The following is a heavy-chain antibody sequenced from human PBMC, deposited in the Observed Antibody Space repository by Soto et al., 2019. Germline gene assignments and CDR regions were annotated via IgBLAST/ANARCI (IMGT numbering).Heavy chain of an antibody. J-gene: IGHJ4*02. CDR1: GGTFSSYA. CDR3: AREGGSGSYRGYYFDY. D-gene: IGHD3-10*01. Sequence: QVQLVQSGAEVKKPGSSVKVSCKASGGTFSSYAISWVRQAPGQGLEWMGGIIPVFGTANYAQKFQGRVTITADESTSTAYMELSSLRSEDTAVYYCAREGGSGSYRGYYFDYWGQGTLVTVSS. V-gene: IGHV1-69*01. CDR2: IIPVFGTA.